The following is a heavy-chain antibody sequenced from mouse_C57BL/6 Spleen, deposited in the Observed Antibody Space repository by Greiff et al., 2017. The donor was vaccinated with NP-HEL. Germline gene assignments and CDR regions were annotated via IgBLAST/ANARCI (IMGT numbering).Heavy chain of an antibody. V-gene: IGHV5-17*01. D-gene: IGHD2-4*01. CDR2: ISSGSSTI. J-gene: IGHJ4*01. CDR1: GFTFSDYG. Sequence: EVKLVESGGGLVKPGGSLKLSCAASGFTFSDYGMHWVRQAPEKGLEWVAYISSGSSTIYYADTVKGRFTISRDNAKNTLFLQMTSLRSEDTAMYYCARRRGYDYDYAMDYWGQGTSVTVSS. CDR3: ARRRGYDYDYAMDY.